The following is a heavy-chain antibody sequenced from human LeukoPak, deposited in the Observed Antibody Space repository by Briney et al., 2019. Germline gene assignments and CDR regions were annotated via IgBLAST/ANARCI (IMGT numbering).Heavy chain of an antibody. CDR2: ISGSGGST. J-gene: IGHJ5*02. D-gene: IGHD6-13*01. Sequence: PGGSLRLSCAASGFTFSSYAMSWVRQAPGKGLEWVSAISGSGGSTYYADSVKGRFTISRDNSKNTLYLQMNSLRAEDTAVYYCAKRGESIAAARNWFDPWGQGTLVTASS. CDR3: AKRGESIAAARNWFDP. V-gene: IGHV3-23*01. CDR1: GFTFSSYA.